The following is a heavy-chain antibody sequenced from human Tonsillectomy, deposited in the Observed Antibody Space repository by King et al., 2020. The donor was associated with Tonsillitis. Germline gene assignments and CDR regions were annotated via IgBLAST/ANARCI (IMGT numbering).Heavy chain of an antibody. CDR2: ISYDGSNK. J-gene: IGHJ4*02. V-gene: IGHV3-30*04. Sequence: VQLVESGGGVVQPGRSLRLSCAASGFTFSSYAMHWVRQAPGKGLEWVAVISYDGSNKYYAESVKGRFTISRDNSKNTLYLQMNSLRAEDTAVYYCARDLGENDYWGQGTLVTVSS. CDR1: GFTFSSYA. CDR3: ARDLGENDY. D-gene: IGHD3-16*01.